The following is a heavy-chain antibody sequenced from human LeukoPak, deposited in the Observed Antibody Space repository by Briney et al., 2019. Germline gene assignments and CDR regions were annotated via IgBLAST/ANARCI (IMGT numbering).Heavy chain of an antibody. CDR1: GGSFSGYY. V-gene: IGHV4-34*01. CDR2: INHSGST. CDR3: AWSGIQLWFSY. D-gene: IGHD5-18*01. Sequence: SETLSLTCAAYGGSFSGYYWSWIRQPPGKGLEWIGEINHSGSTNYNPSLKSRVTISVDKSKNQFSLKLRSVTAADTAVYYCAWSGIQLWFSYWGQGTLVTVSS. J-gene: IGHJ4*02.